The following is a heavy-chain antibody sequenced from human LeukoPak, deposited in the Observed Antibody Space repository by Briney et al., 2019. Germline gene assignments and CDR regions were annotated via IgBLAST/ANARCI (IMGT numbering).Heavy chain of an antibody. D-gene: IGHD1-7*01. CDR1: GYTFTSYD. CDR2: MNPNSGNT. J-gene: IGHJ3*02. V-gene: IGHV1-8*01. CDR3: ARLELRGDAFDI. Sequence: GASVKVSCKASGYTFTSYDINWVRHATGQGLEWMGWMNPNSGNTGYAQKFQGRVSMTRNTSISTAYMELSSLRSEDTAVYYCARLELRGDAFDIWRQGTMVTASS.